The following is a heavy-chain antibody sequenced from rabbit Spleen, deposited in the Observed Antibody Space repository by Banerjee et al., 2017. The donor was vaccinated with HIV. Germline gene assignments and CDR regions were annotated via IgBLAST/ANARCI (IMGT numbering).Heavy chain of an antibody. Sequence: QSLEESGGDLVKPGASLTLTCTASGVSFSSNYYMCWVRQAPGKGLEWIACIDTGSSGFTYFASWAKGRFTISKTSSTVDLKMTSLTAADTATYFCARAGEGGDGYLNLWGPGTLVTVS. CDR3: ARAGEGGDGYLNL. D-gene: IGHD5-1*01. V-gene: IGHV1S40*01. CDR1: GVSFSSNYY. CDR2: IDTGSSGFT. J-gene: IGHJ4*01.